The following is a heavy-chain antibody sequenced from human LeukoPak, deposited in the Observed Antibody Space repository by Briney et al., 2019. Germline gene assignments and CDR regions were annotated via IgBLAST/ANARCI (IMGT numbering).Heavy chain of an antibody. V-gene: IGHV4-4*02. D-gene: IGHD2-2*01. CDR1: GASISSTNW. CDR3: ARAQEGCSRASCYLEP. Sequence: SGTLSLTCAISGASISSTNWWIWVRQPPGKGLEWIGEMRHSGRTNYNPSLKSRIIISVDKSKNQVFLRLNSVAAADTALYYCARAQEGCSRASCYLEPWGQGTLVTVSS. CDR2: MRHSGRT. J-gene: IGHJ5*02.